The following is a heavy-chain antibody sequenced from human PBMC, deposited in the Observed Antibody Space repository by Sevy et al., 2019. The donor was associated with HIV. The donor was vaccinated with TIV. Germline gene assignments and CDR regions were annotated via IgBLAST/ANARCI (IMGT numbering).Heavy chain of an antibody. J-gene: IGHJ6*02. CDR3: TREAGAARSQNPPYV. V-gene: IGHV3-49*03. CDR2: IRSKAYGGTT. D-gene: IGHD6-6*01. Sequence: GGSLRLSCTASGFTFGDYAMSWFRQAPGKGLEWVGFIRSKAYGGTTEYAASVKGRFTISRDDSKSIAYLQMNSLKTDDTAVYYCTREAGAARSQNPPYVWGQGTTVTVSS. CDR1: GFTFGDYA.